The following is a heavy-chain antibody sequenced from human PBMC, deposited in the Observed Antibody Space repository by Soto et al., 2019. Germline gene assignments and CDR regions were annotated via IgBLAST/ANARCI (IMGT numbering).Heavy chain of an antibody. CDR3: ARGGVDTVTFDY. CDR2: IIPIFGTS. V-gene: IGHV1-69*01. D-gene: IGHD5-18*01. Sequence: QVQLVQSGTEVKKPGSSVQVSCKASGGSLSNYLITWVRQAPGQGLEWMGEIIPIFGTSNSAQGFQGRVTITAVESTSTVYMELSNLRSEDTAVYYCARGGVDTVTFDYGGQGTLVTVSS. J-gene: IGHJ4*02. CDR1: GGSLSNYL.